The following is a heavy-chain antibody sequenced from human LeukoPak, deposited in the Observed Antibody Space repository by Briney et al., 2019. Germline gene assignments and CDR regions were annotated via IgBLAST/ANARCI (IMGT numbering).Heavy chain of an antibody. D-gene: IGHD6-13*01. V-gene: IGHV1-46*01. CDR1: GYTFTRYY. J-gene: IGHJ4*02. Sequence: ASVKVSCKASGYTFTRYYIHWVRQGPGQGVGWVGIINPSGGSTNYAQKFWGRVTMTRDMSTSTVYMELRSLRSEDTAVYYCARGGDSSSWYWVSDYWGQGTLVTVSS. CDR3: ARGGDSSSWYWVSDY. CDR2: INPSGGST.